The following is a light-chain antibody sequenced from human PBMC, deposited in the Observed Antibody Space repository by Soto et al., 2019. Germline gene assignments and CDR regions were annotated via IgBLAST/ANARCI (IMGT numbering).Light chain of an antibody. V-gene: IGLV1-40*01. CDR1: SSNIGAGYE. Sequence: QSVLTQPPSVSEAPGQRVTISCTGSSSNIGAGYEAHWYQQVPGTAPKLLIYENNNRPSGVPDRFSGSKSGTSASLAITGLQAEDEAEYYCQSYDSSLSGYVFGTGTKLNVL. CDR3: QSYDSSLSGYV. J-gene: IGLJ1*01. CDR2: ENN.